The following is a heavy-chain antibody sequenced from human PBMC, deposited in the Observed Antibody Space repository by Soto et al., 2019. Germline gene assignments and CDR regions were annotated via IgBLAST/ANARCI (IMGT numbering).Heavy chain of an antibody. J-gene: IGHJ6*02. CDR2: ISAYNGNT. V-gene: IGHV1-18*04. D-gene: IGHD2-2*02. Sequence: EASVKVSCKASGYTFTSYGISWVRQAPGQGLEWMGWISAYNGNTNYAQKLQGRVTMTTDTSTSTAYMELRSLRSDDTAVYYCARDSCSSTSCYTPPYYYYYGMDVWGQGTTVTVSS. CDR3: ARDSCSSTSCYTPPYYYYYGMDV. CDR1: GYTFTSYG.